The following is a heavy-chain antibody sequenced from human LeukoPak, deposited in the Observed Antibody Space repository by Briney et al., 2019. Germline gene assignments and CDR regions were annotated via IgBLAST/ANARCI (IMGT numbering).Heavy chain of an antibody. Sequence: GGSLRLSCAASGLTFSTYWITWVRQAPGKGLEWVANINHDGSERYYVDSVRGRFAISRDNAKNSLYVPMNSLRAADTAVYYCARDRRSGYDFYYFDYWGQGTLVTVSS. CDR2: INHDGSER. V-gene: IGHV3-7*01. D-gene: IGHD5-12*01. J-gene: IGHJ4*02. CDR3: ARDRRSGYDFYYFDY. CDR1: GLTFSTYW.